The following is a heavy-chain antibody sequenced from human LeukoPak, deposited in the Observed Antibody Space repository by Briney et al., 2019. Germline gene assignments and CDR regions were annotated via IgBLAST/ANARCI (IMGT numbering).Heavy chain of an antibody. J-gene: IGHJ4*02. V-gene: IGHV3-21*01. Sequence: PGGSRRLSCAASGFTFSSYSMNWVRQAPGKGLEWVSSISSSSSYIYYADSVKGRFTISRDNAKNSLYLQMNSLRAEDTAVYYCARDLYGDYALDYWGQGTLVTVSS. CDR1: GFTFSSYS. D-gene: IGHD4-17*01. CDR2: ISSSSSYI. CDR3: ARDLYGDYALDY.